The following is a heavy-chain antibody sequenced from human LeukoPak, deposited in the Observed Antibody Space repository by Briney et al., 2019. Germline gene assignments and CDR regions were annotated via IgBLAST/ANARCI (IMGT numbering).Heavy chain of an antibody. CDR2: IIPIFGTA. CDR1: GGTFISYA. CDR3: ARTPLTCSGGSCWFDP. D-gene: IGHD2-15*01. J-gene: IGHJ5*02. V-gene: IGHV1-69*05. Sequence: SVKVSCKASGGTFISYAISWVRQAPGQGFEWMGRIIPIFGTANYAQKFQGRVTITTDESTSTAYMELSSLRSEDTAAYYCARTPLTCSGGSCWFDPWGQGTLVTVSS.